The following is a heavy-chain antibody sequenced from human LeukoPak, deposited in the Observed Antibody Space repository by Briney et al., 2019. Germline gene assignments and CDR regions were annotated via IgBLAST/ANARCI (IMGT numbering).Heavy chain of an antibody. CDR3: ASEMASNLFDY. CDR1: GGSISSYY. Sequence: PSETLSLTCTVSGGSISSYYWSWIRQPPGKGLKWIGYIYYSGSTNYNTSLKSRVTISVDTSKNQFSLKLSSVTAADTAVYYCASEMASNLFDYWGQGSLVTVSS. V-gene: IGHV4-59*01. CDR2: IYYSGST. J-gene: IGHJ4*02. D-gene: IGHD5-24*01.